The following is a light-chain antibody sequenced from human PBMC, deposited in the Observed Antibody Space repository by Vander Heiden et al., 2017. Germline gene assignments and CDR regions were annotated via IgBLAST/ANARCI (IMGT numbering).Light chain of an antibody. V-gene: IGLV1-44*01. CDR3: AAWDDSLNGYWV. J-gene: IGLJ3*02. Sequence: QSVLTKPPSASGTPGQRVTISWSGSSSNIGSNTVNWYQQLPGTAPKLLIYSNSHRPSGVPDRFSGSKSGTSASLAISGLQSEDEADYYCAAWDDSLNGYWVFGGGTKLTVL. CDR2: SNS. CDR1: SSNIGSNT.